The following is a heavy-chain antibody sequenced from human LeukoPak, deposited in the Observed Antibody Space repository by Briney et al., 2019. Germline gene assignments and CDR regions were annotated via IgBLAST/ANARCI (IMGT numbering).Heavy chain of an antibody. V-gene: IGHV3-11*04. CDR1: GGTFRGYS. Sequence: LTCAVYGGTFRGYSWTWIRQAPGKGLEWVSYISYSGDTIYYADSVKGRFTVSRDNAKNSLYLQMNSLRAEDTAVYYCARDGATMVRGVIITEYYFDYWGQGTLVTASS. J-gene: IGHJ4*02. CDR3: ARDGATMVRGVIITEYYFDY. CDR2: ISYSGDTI. D-gene: IGHD3-10*01.